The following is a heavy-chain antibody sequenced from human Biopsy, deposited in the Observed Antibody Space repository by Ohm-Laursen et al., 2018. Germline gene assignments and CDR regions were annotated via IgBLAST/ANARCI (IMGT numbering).Heavy chain of an antibody. V-gene: IGHV1-2*02. CDR3: ARVPAYPSIDGYYGLDL. CDR1: GYSFTSYY. Sequence: ASVKVSCKASGYSFTSYYMHWARQAPGHGLEWMGWINPNSGNANYAQSFQGRLTVTRDTSISTAYMELTSLTFDDTAIYYCARVPAYPSIDGYYGLDLWGQGTTVIVSS. CDR2: INPNSGNA. D-gene: IGHD3-9*01. J-gene: IGHJ6*02.